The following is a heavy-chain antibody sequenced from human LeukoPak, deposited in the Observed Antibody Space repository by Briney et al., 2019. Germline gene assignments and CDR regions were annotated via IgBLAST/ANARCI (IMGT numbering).Heavy chain of an antibody. Sequence: GASVKVSCKASGYTFTSYGISWVRQAPGQGPEWMGWISAYNGNTNYAQKLQGRVTMTTDTSTSTAYMELRSLRSDDTAVYYCARGSIAVAGTDYYYYGMDVWGQGTTVTVSS. V-gene: IGHV1-18*01. J-gene: IGHJ6*02. CDR1: GYTFTSYG. D-gene: IGHD6-19*01. CDR2: ISAYNGNT. CDR3: ARGSIAVAGTDYYYYGMDV.